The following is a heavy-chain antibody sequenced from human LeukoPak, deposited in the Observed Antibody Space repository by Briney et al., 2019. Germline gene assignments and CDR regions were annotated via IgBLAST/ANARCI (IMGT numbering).Heavy chain of an antibody. V-gene: IGHV1-69*13. D-gene: IGHD1-26*01. CDR2: IIPIFGTA. J-gene: IGHJ3*02. CDR1: GGTFSSYA. Sequence: SVKVSCKASGGTFSSYAISWVRQAPGQGLEWMGGIIPIFGTADYAQKFQGRVTITADESTSTAYMELSSLRSEDTAVYYCARGMVGATQSAAFDIWGQGTMVTVSS. CDR3: ARGMVGATQSAAFDI.